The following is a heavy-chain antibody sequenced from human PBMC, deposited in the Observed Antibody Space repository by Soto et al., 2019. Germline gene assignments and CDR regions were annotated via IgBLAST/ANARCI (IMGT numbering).Heavy chain of an antibody. D-gene: IGHD3-10*01. CDR3: AKGSSAGRPYYFDY. V-gene: IGHV3-23*01. J-gene: IGHJ4*02. CDR2: ISGSSDGT. Sequence: EVEVLESGGGLVQPGGSMRLSCAGSGFTFSNYVMSWVRQGQGKGLEWVSAISGSSDGTYYLDAVKGRFTISRDNSKNTLYLQMSGLRVEDTAIYYCAKGSSAGRPYYFDYWGQGTLVTVSS. CDR1: GFTFSNYV.